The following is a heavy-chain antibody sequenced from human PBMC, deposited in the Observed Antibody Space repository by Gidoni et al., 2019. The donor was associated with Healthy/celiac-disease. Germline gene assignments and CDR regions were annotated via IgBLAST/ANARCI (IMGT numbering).Heavy chain of an antibody. D-gene: IGHD3-10*01. J-gene: IGHJ4*02. V-gene: IGHV3-30*01. CDR3: ARDETMVQGVGVDY. CDR1: GLTFSSYA. CDR2: ISYDGSNK. Sequence: QVHLVAAGGGVVQHGRSRRRSCPASGLTFSSYAMHWVRQAPGQGLEWVAVISYDGSNKYYADSVKGRFTISRDNSNNTLYLQMNSLRAEDTAVYYCARDETMVQGVGVDYWGQGTLVTVSS.